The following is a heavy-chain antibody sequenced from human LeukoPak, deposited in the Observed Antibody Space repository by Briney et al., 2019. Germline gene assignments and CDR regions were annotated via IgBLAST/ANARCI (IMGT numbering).Heavy chain of an antibody. Sequence: SATLSLTCTVSGGSISSYYWSWIRQPPGKGLEWIGYIYYSGSTNYNPSLKSRVTISVDTSKNQFSLKLSSVTAADTAVYYCARDKSLWSGFLSWGQGTLVTVSS. J-gene: IGHJ5*02. CDR3: ARDKSLWSGFLS. D-gene: IGHD3-3*01. CDR2: IYYSGST. CDR1: GGSISSYY. V-gene: IGHV4-59*01.